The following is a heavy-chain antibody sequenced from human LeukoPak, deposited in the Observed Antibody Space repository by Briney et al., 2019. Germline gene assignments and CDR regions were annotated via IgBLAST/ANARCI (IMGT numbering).Heavy chain of an antibody. CDR1: GGTFSSYA. J-gene: IGHJ4*02. Sequence: SVTVSCTASGGTFSSYAISWVRQAPGQGLEWMGRIIPILGITNYAQKFQGRVTITADKSTSTAYMELSSLRSEDTAVYYCANSYYYGAGRPSVDDYWAREPWSPSPQ. CDR2: IIPILGIT. V-gene: IGHV1-69*04. D-gene: IGHD3-10*01. CDR3: ANSYYYGAGRPSVDDY.